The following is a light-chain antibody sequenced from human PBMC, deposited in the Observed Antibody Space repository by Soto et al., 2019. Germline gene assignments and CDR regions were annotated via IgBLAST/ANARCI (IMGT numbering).Light chain of an antibody. CDR2: NVN. CDR3: SSYTTSGTIL. Sequence: QSALTQPASVSGSPGQSITISCGGSSSDIGTYNYVSWYQQHPGKAPKLIIYNVNTRPSGVSNRFSGAKSGNTASLTISGLQAEDEAEFYCSSYTTSGTILFGGGTKLTAL. V-gene: IGLV2-14*03. CDR1: SSDIGTYNY. J-gene: IGLJ2*01.